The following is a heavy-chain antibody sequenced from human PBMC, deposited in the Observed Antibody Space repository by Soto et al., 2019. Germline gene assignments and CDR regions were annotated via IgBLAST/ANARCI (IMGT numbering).Heavy chain of an antibody. CDR2: ISGSGGST. Sequence: GGSLRLSCAASGFTFSSYAMSWVRQAPGKGLEWVSAISGSGGSTYYADSVKGRFTISRDNSKSTLYLQMNSLRAEDTAVYYCAKAPRRLYCSSTSCYDLPAGYYYYMDVWGKGTTVTVSS. D-gene: IGHD2-2*01. CDR3: AKAPRRLYCSSTSCYDLPAGYYYYMDV. V-gene: IGHV3-23*01. J-gene: IGHJ6*03. CDR1: GFTFSSYA.